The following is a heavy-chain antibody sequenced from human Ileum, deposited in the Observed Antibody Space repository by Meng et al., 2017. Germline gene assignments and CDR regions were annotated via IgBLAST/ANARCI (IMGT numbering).Heavy chain of an antibody. J-gene: IGHJ4*02. D-gene: IGHD3-3*01. CDR3: ASGSGSLDY. Sequence: QVQLQPSGPGLVIPAQTLCLSSADTVGGVSSHSAAWKWIRQPPLRGLERLGRTDYRSKWYSEYAVSVKSRISITPDTSKNQFSPQMNTVTPEDTAGYYCASGSGSLDYWGPGTLVTVSS. V-gene: IGHV6-1*01. CDR1: VGGVSSHSAA. CDR2: TDYRSKWYS.